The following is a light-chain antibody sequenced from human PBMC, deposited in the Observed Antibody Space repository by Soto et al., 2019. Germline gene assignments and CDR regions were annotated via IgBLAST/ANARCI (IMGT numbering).Light chain of an antibody. CDR1: SSNIGSNY. CDR3: AAWDDSLSGYVV. J-gene: IGLJ2*01. V-gene: IGLV1-47*01. Sequence: QSALTQPPSASGTPGQRVTISCSGSSSNIGSNYVYWYQQLPGTAPKLLIYRNNQRPSGVPDRFSGSKSGTSASLAIGGLRSEDEADYYCAAWDDSLSGYVVFGGGTKLTVL. CDR2: RNN.